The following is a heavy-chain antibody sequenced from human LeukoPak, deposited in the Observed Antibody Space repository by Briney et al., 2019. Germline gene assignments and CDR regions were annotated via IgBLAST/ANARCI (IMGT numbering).Heavy chain of an antibody. V-gene: IGHV1-69*02. Sequence: SLNLSCKASRVTFSIYTISCVRQAPGHGLEWMGRIIPILGIANYTQKFQGRVTLTAGKSTSTAYMELRSLRSEDTAVYYCARERYSYAPNYYYYGMDVWGQGTTVTVSS. D-gene: IGHD5-18*01. J-gene: IGHJ6*02. CDR2: IIPILGIA. CDR3: ARERYSYAPNYYYYGMDV. CDR1: RVTFSIYT.